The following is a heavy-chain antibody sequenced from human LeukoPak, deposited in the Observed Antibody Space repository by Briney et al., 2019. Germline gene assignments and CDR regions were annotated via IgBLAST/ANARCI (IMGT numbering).Heavy chain of an antibody. V-gene: IGHV1-69*02. CDR1: GGTFSSYT. D-gene: IGHD6-19*01. Sequence: GSSVKVSCKASGGTFSSYTISWVRQAPGQGLEWMGRISPTVGIAKYAQKFQGRVTITADKSTSTAYMELNSLRSGDTAVYHCATAVAVAAPFDYWGQGSLVTVSS. CDR2: ISPTVGIA. CDR3: ATAVAVAAPFDY. J-gene: IGHJ4*02.